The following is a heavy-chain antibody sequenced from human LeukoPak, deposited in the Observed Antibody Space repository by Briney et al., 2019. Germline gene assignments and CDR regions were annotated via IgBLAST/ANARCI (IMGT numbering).Heavy chain of an antibody. CDR2: ISWDGGST. CDR1: GFTFSSYE. V-gene: IGHV3-43*01. Sequence: GGSLRLSCAASGFTFSSYEMNWVRQAPGKGLEWVSLISWDGGSTYYADSVKGRFTISRDNSKNSLYLQMNSLRTEDTALYYCARGDYYDSSGPSDYWGQGTLVTVSS. J-gene: IGHJ4*02. D-gene: IGHD3-22*01. CDR3: ARGDYYDSSGPSDY.